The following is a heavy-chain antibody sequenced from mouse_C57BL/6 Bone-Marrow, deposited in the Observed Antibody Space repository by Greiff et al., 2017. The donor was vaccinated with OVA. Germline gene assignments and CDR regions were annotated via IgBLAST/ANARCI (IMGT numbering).Heavy chain of an antibody. V-gene: IGHV1-69*01. J-gene: IGHJ1*03. Sequence: QVQLKQPGAELVMPGASVKLSCKASGYTFTSYWMHWVKQRPGQGLEWIGVIDPSDSSTNYNQKFKGKATLTVDTSSSTAYMQLSSLTSDDAAVYYYARNYDEYCDDWGTGTTVTVSS. D-gene: IGHD2-4*01. CDR1: GYTFTSYW. CDR2: IDPSDSST. CDR3: ARNYDEYCDD.